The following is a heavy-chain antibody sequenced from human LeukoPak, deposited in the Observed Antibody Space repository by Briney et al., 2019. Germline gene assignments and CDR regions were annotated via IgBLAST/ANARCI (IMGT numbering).Heavy chain of an antibody. V-gene: IGHV4-61*02. J-gene: IGHJ5*01. D-gene: IGHD3-10*01. Sequence: SETLSLTCTVSIHSIRIGAYHCSWIRQPAGKGLEWIGRIYSNGSTNYKPSLKSRVTISLNTSKRQFSLQLTSVAAADTAMYYCARDSVSWFGFDSWGQGTLVTVSS. CDR2: IYSNGST. CDR1: IHSIRIGAYH. CDR3: ARDSVSWFGFDS.